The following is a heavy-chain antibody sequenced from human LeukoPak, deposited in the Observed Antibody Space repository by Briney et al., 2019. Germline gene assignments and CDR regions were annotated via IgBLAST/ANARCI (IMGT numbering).Heavy chain of an antibody. V-gene: IGHV3-30*18. Sequence: GKSLRLSCGASGFTFSSYGMHWVRQAPGKGLEGVAVISYDGSKIYYGDSVKGRFTISRDNSKNTLDLQMNSLRADVTAVYYCAKALSSSWTFDYWGQGTLVSVSS. D-gene: IGHD6-13*01. CDR3: AKALSSSWTFDY. CDR2: ISYDGSKI. J-gene: IGHJ4*02. CDR1: GFTFSSYG.